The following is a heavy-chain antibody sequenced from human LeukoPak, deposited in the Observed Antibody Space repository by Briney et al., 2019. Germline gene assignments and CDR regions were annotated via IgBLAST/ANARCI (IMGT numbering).Heavy chain of an antibody. CDR1: GGSISSSNW. Sequence: SGTLSLTCAVSGGSISSSNWWSWVRQPPGKGLEWIGEIYHSGSTNYNPSLKSRVTISVDTSKNQFSLKLSSVTAADTAVYYCARVPYQLEPPDYWGQGTLVTVSS. V-gene: IGHV4-4*02. CDR2: IYHSGST. CDR3: ARVPYQLEPPDY. D-gene: IGHD1-1*01. J-gene: IGHJ4*02.